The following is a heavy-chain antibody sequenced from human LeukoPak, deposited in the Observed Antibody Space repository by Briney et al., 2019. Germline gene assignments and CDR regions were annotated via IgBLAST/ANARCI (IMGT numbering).Heavy chain of an antibody. CDR3: ARHGASGGLVPDYYYGMDV. Sequence: GESLKISCKGSGYSFTSYWIGWVRQMPGKGLEWMGIIYPGDSDTRYSLSFQGQVTISADKSISTAYLQWSSLKASDTAMYYCARHGASGGLVPDYYYGMDVWGQGTTVTVSS. CDR2: IYPGDSDT. D-gene: IGHD3/OR15-3a*01. J-gene: IGHJ6*02. CDR1: GYSFTSYW. V-gene: IGHV5-51*01.